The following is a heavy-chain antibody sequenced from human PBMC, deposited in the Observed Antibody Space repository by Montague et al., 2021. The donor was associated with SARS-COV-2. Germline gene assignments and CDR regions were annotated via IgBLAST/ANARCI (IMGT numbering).Heavy chain of an antibody. V-gene: IGHV4-61*01. CDR1: GASVRSGNSY. CDR2: ISYSGST. Sequence: SETLSLTCTVSGASVRSGNSYWNWIRQPPGKGLEWIGYISYSGSTNYNPSLKSRVTLSVDTSKNQFSLKLSSVTAADTAVYYCARDFDYWGQGTLVTVSS. CDR3: ARDFDY. J-gene: IGHJ4*02.